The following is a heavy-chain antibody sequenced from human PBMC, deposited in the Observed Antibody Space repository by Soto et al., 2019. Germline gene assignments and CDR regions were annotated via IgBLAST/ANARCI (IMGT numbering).Heavy chain of an antibody. CDR1: GYTFSNSA. CDR3: ARDVLGVGATPPFDS. V-gene: IGHV1-18*01. CDR2: ISAYNGNK. D-gene: IGHD1-26*01. Sequence: QVHLVQSRPEMKKPGASVKVSCKASGYTFSNSAISWVRQAPGQGLEWMGWISAYNGNKNYAQNVQGRVTMTTDTSTSTAYMELRSLRSDDTAVYYCARDVLGVGATPPFDSWGQGTLVIVSS. J-gene: IGHJ4*02.